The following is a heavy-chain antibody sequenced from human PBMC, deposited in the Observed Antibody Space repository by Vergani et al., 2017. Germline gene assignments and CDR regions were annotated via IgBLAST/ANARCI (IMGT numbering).Heavy chain of an antibody. CDR1: GYSISSGYY. D-gene: IGHD3-3*01. CDR3: ARVQEPYDFWSGYRVRYYYYMDV. V-gene: IGHV4-38-2*01. CDR2: INHSGST. Sequence: QVQLEESGPGLVKPSETLSLTCAVSGYSISSGYYWGWIRQPPGKGLEWIGEINHSGSTNYNPSLKSRVTISVDTSKNQFSLKLSSVTAADTAVYYCARVQEPYDFWSGYRVRYYYYMDVWGKGTTVTVSS. J-gene: IGHJ6*03.